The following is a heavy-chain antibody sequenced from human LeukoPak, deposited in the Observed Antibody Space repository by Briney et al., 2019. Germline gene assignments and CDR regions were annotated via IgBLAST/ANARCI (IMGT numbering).Heavy chain of an antibody. CDR3: ARDPRDTLPLDY. CDR1: GVSISSSSYY. D-gene: IGHD5-18*01. J-gene: IGHJ4*02. Sequence: SETLSLTCTVSGVSISSSSYYWSWIRQPPGKGLEWIGEINHSGSTYYNPSLKSLITISVDTSKNQFSLKLSSVTAADTAVYYCARDPRDTLPLDYWGQGTLVTVSS. CDR2: INHSGST. V-gene: IGHV4-39*07.